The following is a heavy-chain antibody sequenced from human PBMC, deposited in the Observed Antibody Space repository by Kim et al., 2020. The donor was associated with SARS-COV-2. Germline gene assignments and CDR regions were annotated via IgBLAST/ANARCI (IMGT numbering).Heavy chain of an antibody. D-gene: IGHD3-22*01. J-gene: IGHJ1*01. CDR3: ATVVFYYDAGYFKN. V-gene: IGHV3-66*01. Sequence: EDSVKGRLVHSRDQSKNTLNLQMNSLRAEDTAVYYCATVVFYYDAGYFKNWGQGTLVTVSS.